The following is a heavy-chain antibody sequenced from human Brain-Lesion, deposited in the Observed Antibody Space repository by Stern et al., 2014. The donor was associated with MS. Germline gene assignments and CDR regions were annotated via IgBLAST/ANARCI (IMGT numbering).Heavy chain of an antibody. V-gene: IGHV4-61*02. CDR3: ARGRVVPGFQYYATDV. CDR2: IFNSGRT. J-gene: IGHJ6*02. CDR1: GGSISSGGYY. D-gene: IGHD2-2*01. Sequence: MQLVESGPGLVKPSQTLSLSCTVSGGSISSGGYYWSWIRQPAGKGLEWIGRIFNSGRTSYNPSPKSRVTISIATSKNQFSLRLNSMTAADTAVYYCARGRVVPGFQYYATDVWGQGTTVIVSS.